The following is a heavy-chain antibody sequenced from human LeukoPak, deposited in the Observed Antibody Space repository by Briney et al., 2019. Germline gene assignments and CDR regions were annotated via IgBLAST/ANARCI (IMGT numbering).Heavy chain of an antibody. CDR3: ARLKQQLAFDY. Sequence: PSETLSLTCTVSGGSISSSSYYWGWIRQPPGKGLEWIGSIYYSGSTYYNPSLKSRVTISVDTSKNQFSLKLSSVTAADTAVYYCARLKQQLAFDYWGQGNLVTVSS. V-gene: IGHV4-39*01. CDR1: GGSISSSSYY. D-gene: IGHD6-13*01. CDR2: IYYSGST. J-gene: IGHJ4*02.